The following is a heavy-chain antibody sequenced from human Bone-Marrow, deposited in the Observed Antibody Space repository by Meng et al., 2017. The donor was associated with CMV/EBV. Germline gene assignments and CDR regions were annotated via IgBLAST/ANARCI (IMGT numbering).Heavy chain of an antibody. Sequence: ISSGNWWSWVRQPPEKGLEWIGEIYHSGTTNYNPSLKSRVTMSMDKSKNQFSLNLRSVTAADTAVYYCVREPPLPAPGSSYVGYFDYWGQGTLVTVSS. CDR1: ISSGNW. D-gene: IGHD2-15*01. J-gene: IGHJ4*02. CDR2: IYHSGTT. CDR3: VREPPLPAPGSSYVGYFDY. V-gene: IGHV4-4*02.